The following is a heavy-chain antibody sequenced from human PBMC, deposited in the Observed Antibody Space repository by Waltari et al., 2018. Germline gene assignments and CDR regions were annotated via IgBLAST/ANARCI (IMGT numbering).Heavy chain of an antibody. CDR1: GFTFSDFY. CDR2: ISTSSSYI. Sequence: QVQLVESGGYLVNPGGPLTLSGRASGFTFSDFYMSWIRQAPGKGLEWISYISTSSSYINYAASVRGRFTISRDNAKNLVYLHMNSLRVEDTGVYYCARGGSGPNYYWGQGTLVTVSS. J-gene: IGHJ4*02. CDR3: ARGGSGPNYY. D-gene: IGHD3-10*01. V-gene: IGHV3-11*06.